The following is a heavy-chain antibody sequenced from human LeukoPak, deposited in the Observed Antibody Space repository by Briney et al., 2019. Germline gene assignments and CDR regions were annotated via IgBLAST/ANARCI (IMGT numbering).Heavy chain of an antibody. CDR3: TRDSGGGTNGYPSR. J-gene: IGHJ4*02. CDR1: AFSVTSNY. D-gene: IGHD2-8*01. CDR2: FYKDGST. Sequence: GGSLRLSCATSAFSVTSNYMSWVRQAPGKGLEWVSVFYKDGSTYHADSVKGRFTISRDNAKNTVNLHMNTLRVEDTGLYYCTRDSGGGTNGYPSRWGQGTLVTVSS. V-gene: IGHV3-66*01.